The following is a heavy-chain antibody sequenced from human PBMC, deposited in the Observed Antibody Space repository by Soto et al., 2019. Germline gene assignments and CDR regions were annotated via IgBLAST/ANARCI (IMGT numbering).Heavy chain of an antibody. V-gene: IGHV3-23*01. CDR1: GFTLYNYA. Sequence: EVQLLESGGDLVEPGGSLRLSCVVSGFTLYNYAMSWVRQAPGRGLEWVAAFSGSSGRTYYADSVKGRFIITGDNSKNTLYLQLNSLRVEDTAVYYCAKTWGYSNYAMDVWGQGTTVTASS. CDR2: FSGSSGRT. CDR3: AKTWGYSNYAMDV. J-gene: IGHJ6*02. D-gene: IGHD5-18*01.